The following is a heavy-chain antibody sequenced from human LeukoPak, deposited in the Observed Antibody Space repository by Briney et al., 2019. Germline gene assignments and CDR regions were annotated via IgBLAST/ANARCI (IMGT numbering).Heavy chain of an antibody. D-gene: IGHD3-9*01. V-gene: IGHV1-46*01. Sequence: ASVKVSCKASGYTFTSYYMHWVRQAPGQGLEWMGIINPSGGSTSYAQKFQGRVTMTRDMSTSTVYMELSSLRSEDTAVYYCARGYPYYDILTGYYGYYYYMDVWGKGTTVTISS. CDR2: INPSGGST. J-gene: IGHJ6*03. CDR3: ARGYPYYDILTGYYGYYYYMDV. CDR1: GYTFTSYY.